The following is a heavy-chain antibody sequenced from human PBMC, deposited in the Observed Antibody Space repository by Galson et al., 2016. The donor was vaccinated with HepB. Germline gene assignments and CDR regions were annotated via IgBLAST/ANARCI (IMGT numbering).Heavy chain of an antibody. CDR2: ISYDETKI. CDR3: AAAATGTGAFEI. J-gene: IGHJ3*02. Sequence: YGFTFSDYGVHWIRQAPGNGLEWVAVISYDETKIHYADSVKGRFTISRENSKSRLYLQMNSLRAEDTAVYHCAAAATGTGAFEIWGQGTMVTVSS. CDR1: GFTFSDYG. D-gene: IGHD6-13*01. V-gene: IGHV3-30*13.